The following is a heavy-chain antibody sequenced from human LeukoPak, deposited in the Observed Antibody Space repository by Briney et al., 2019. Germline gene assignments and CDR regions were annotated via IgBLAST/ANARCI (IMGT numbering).Heavy chain of an antibody. CDR1: GFSLSGYW. Sequence: GGSLRLSCAASGFSLSGYWMTWVRQAPGKGLEWVANINRDGSQKNHVDSVQGRFTISRDNAKNSLYLQMNSLTAEDTAVYYCARDCGSGSYGDAFDIWGQGTMVTVSS. V-gene: IGHV3-7*01. D-gene: IGHD3-10*01. CDR3: ARDCGSGSYGDAFDI. CDR2: INRDGSQK. J-gene: IGHJ3*02.